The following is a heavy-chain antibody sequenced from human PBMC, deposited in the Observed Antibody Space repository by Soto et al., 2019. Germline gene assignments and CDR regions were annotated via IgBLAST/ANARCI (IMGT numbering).Heavy chain of an antibody. CDR3: ARHTPAISISDH. CDR1: GGYIRSSSYY. Sequence: SVTCSVAGGYIRSSSYYWGWIHQPPGKGLEWIGSIYYSGSTYYNPSLKSRVTISVDTSKNQFSLKLSSVTAADTAVYYCARHTPAISISDHWGQGTLVTVSS. J-gene: IGHJ4*02. D-gene: IGHD2-15*01. CDR2: IYYSGST. V-gene: IGHV4-39*01.